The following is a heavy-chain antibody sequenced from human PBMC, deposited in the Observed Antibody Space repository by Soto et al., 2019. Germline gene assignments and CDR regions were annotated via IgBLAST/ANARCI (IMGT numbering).Heavy chain of an antibody. V-gene: IGHV3-48*01. CDR3: ASGTSEDTFDI. CDR1: GFTFSSYS. D-gene: IGHD6-13*01. Sequence: EVQLVESGGGLVQPGGSLRLSCAASGFTFSSYSLNWVRQALGKGLEWVSYISSSSGTIYYGDSVKGRFTISRDNPKHSLYLPMNSLRAEHTAVYYCASGTSEDTFDIWGQGTMVNVSS. CDR2: ISSSSGTI. J-gene: IGHJ3*02.